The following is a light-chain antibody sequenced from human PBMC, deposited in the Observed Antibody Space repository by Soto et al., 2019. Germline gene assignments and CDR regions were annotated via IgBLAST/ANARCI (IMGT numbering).Light chain of an antibody. CDR1: QSVSSY. CDR3: QQRSNWPKFT. J-gene: IGKJ3*01. CDR2: DAS. V-gene: IGKV3-11*01. Sequence: EIVLTQSPATLSLSPGERATLSCRASQSVSSYLAWYQQKPGQAPRLLIYDASNRATGIPARFSGSGSGTDFTLTISSLEPEDFAVYYCQQRSNWPKFTFGPGPKVDIK.